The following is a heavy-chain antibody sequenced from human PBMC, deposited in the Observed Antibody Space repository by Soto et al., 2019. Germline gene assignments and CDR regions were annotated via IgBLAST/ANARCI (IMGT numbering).Heavy chain of an antibody. D-gene: IGHD6-19*01. CDR2: ISGSGTTA. CDR1: GFTFSSYW. CDR3: AKTTDGWFSAFEI. Sequence: GGSLRLSCAASGFTFSSYWMSWVRQAPGKGLEWVSAISGSGTTAYYADSVKGRFIFSRDNPKNTMYLQMNSLRAEDTAVYFCAKTTDGWFSAFEIWGQGTVVTVS. J-gene: IGHJ3*02. V-gene: IGHV3-23*01.